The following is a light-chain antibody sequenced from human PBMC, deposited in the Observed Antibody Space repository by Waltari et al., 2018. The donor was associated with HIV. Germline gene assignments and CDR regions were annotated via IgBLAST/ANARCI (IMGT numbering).Light chain of an antibody. CDR2: RNN. CDR3: VTWADRSSGPVV. Sequence: QSVLTQPPSASGTPGQRITISCSGSSSKIGTNYVPWYQHLPGTAPKLLIYRNNQRASGVPDRFSGSKSGTSASLAISGRRSEDEADYYCVTWADRSSGPVVCGGGTKVTVL. J-gene: IGLJ2*01. CDR1: SSKIGTNY. V-gene: IGLV1-47*01.